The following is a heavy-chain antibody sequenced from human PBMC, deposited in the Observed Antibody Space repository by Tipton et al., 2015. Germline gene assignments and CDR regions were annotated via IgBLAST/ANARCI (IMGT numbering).Heavy chain of an antibody. CDR3: ARGERNSSAWEMDY. CDR2: INHSGST. D-gene: IGHD6-19*01. CDR1: GGSFSGYY. V-gene: IGHV4-34*01. J-gene: IGHJ4*02. Sequence: TLSLTCAVYGGSFSGYYWSWVRQPPGKGLEWIGEINHSGSTNYNPSLKSRVTISVDTSKNQFSLTLKSVTAADTAIFYCARGERNSSAWEMDYWGQGTLVPVSS.